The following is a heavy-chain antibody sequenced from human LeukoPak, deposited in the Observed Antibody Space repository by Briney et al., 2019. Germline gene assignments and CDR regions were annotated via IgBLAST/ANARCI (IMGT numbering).Heavy chain of an antibody. CDR3: ARLYSGDSGYDRNYYFDY. Sequence: SETLSLTCAVSGGSISSSNWWSWVRQPPGKGLEWIGEIYHSGSTNYNPSLKSRVTISVDKSKNQFSLKLSSVTAADTAVYYCARLYSGDSGYDRNYYFDYWGQGTLVTVSS. CDR2: IYHSGST. J-gene: IGHJ4*02. D-gene: IGHD5-12*01. CDR1: GGSISSSNW. V-gene: IGHV4-4*02.